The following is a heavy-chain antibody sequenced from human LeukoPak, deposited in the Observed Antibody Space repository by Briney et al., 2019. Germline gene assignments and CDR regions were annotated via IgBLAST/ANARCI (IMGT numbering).Heavy chain of an antibody. CDR3: ASQPEWLRLTYYYYMDV. J-gene: IGHJ6*03. D-gene: IGHD5-12*01. Sequence: SVKVSCKASGGTFSSYAISWVRQAPGQGLEWMGGIIPIFGTANYAQKFQGRVTITADKSTSTAYMELSSLRSEDTAVYYCASQPEWLRLTYYYYMDVWGKGTTVTVSS. V-gene: IGHV1-69*06. CDR1: GGTFSSYA. CDR2: IIPIFGTA.